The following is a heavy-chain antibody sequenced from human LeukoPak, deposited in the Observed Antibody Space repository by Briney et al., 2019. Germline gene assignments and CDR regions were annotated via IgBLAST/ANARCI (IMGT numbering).Heavy chain of an antibody. CDR2: ISSSSSTI. J-gene: IGHJ5*02. V-gene: IGHV3-48*01. Sequence: GGSLRLSCAASGFTFSSYSMNWVRQAPGKGLEWVSYISSSSSTIYYADSVKGRFTISRDNAKNSLYLQMNSLRAEDTAVYYCAGSPEDDILTGYYHRGRDSKNWFDPWGQGTLVTVSS. CDR1: GFTFSSYS. D-gene: IGHD3-9*01. CDR3: AGSPEDDILTGYYHRGRDSKNWFDP.